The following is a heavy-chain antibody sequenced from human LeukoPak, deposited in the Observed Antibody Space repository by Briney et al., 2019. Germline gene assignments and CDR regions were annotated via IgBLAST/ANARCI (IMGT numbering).Heavy chain of an antibody. Sequence: PGGSLRLSCAASGFTFSSYSMNWVRQAPGKGLEWVSSISSSSSYIYYADSVKGRFTISRDNSKNTLYLQMNSLRAEDTAVYYCASGGYCSGGSCQGDAFDIWGQGTMVTVSS. J-gene: IGHJ3*02. CDR1: GFTFSSYS. CDR2: ISSSSSYI. V-gene: IGHV3-21*01. CDR3: ASGGYCSGGSCQGDAFDI. D-gene: IGHD2-15*01.